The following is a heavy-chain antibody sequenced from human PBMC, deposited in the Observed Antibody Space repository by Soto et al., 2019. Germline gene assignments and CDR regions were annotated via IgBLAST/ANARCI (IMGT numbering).Heavy chain of an antibody. CDR3: AREGDQRYYDILTGKNNYYYYGMDV. D-gene: IGHD3-9*01. CDR2: IYPGDSVT. Sequence: RGESLKISCKGSGYSFTSYWIGWVRQMPGKGLEWMGIIYPGDSVTRYSPSFQGQVTISADKSISTAYLQWSSLKASDTAMYYCAREGDQRYYDILTGKNNYYYYGMDVWGQGTTVTVSS. CDR1: GYSFTSYW. V-gene: IGHV5-51*01. J-gene: IGHJ6*02.